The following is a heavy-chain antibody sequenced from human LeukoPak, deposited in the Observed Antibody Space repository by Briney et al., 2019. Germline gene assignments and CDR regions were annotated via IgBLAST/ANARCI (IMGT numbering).Heavy chain of an antibody. CDR3: ARTQMTGYYDSSGYSD. Sequence: PGGSLRLSCAASGFTFSSYSMNWVRQAPGKGLEWVSSISSSSSYIYYADSVKGRFTISRDNAKNSLYLQMNSLRAEDTAVYYCARTQMTGYYDSSGYSDWCQGTLVTVSS. D-gene: IGHD3-22*01. V-gene: IGHV3-21*01. CDR2: ISSSSSYI. J-gene: IGHJ4*02. CDR1: GFTFSSYS.